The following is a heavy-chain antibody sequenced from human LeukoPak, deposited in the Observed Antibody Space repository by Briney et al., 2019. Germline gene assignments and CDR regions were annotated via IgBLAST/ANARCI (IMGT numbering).Heavy chain of an antibody. CDR3: ARGATVTTNPGRYYYYYYGMDV. V-gene: IGHV1-69*13. CDR2: IIPIFGTA. J-gene: IGHJ6*02. D-gene: IGHD4-17*01. CDR1: GGTFSSYA. Sequence: GASVKVSCKASGGTFSSYAISWVRQAPGQGLEWMGGIIPIFGTANYAQKFQGRVTITADESTSTAYMELSSLRSEDTAVYYCARGATVTTNPGRYYYYYYGMDVWGQGTTVTVSS.